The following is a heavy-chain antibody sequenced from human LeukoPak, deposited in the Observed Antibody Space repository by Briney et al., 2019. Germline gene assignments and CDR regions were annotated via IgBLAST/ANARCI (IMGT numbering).Heavy chain of an antibody. V-gene: IGHV1-18*04. CDR3: ARVTKATVVPYNWFDP. Sequence: GASVKVSCKASGYTYTSYGISWVRQAPGQGLEWMGWISAYNGNTKYEQKLQGRVTMTTDTSTSPAYMELRSLRSDDTAVYYCARVTKATVVPYNWFDPWGQGTLVTVSS. D-gene: IGHD4-23*01. CDR1: GYTYTSYG. CDR2: ISAYNGNT. J-gene: IGHJ5*02.